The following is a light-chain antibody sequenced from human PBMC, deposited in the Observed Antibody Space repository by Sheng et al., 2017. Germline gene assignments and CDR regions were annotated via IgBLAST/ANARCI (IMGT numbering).Light chain of an antibody. J-gene: IGKJ4*01. CDR1: QSVSSN. V-gene: IGKV3-20*01. CDR2: GAS. Sequence: EIVMTQSPATLSVSPGERATLSCRASQSVSSNLAWYQQKPGQAPRLLIYGASSRVIGIPDRFSGRGSGTDFTLTISRLEPEDFALYYCQHYVGSPPLTFGGGTKVEIK. CDR3: QHYVGSPPLT.